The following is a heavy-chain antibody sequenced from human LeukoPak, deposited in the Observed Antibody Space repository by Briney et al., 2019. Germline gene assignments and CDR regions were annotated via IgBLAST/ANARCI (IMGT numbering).Heavy chain of an antibody. D-gene: IGHD4-23*01. CDR2: ISYDGSNK. CDR1: GFSFSNYG. Sequence: GRSLRLSCAASGFSFSNYGMHWVRQAPGKGLEWVAVISYDGSNKYYADSVKGRFAISRDNSKNTLYLQMNSLRAEDTAVYYCARNGGNSDFDYWGQGTLVTVSS. CDR3: ARNGGNSDFDY. J-gene: IGHJ4*02. V-gene: IGHV3-30*03.